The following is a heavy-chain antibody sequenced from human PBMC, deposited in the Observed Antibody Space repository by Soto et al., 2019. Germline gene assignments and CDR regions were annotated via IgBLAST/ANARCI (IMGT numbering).Heavy chain of an antibody. CDR3: ARGGTYYNFWSGYPSYIDV. CDR2: IYSGGST. CDR1: GFTVSSNY. J-gene: IGHJ6*03. V-gene: IGHV3-53*04. Sequence: EVQLVESGGGLVQPGGSLRRSCAASGFTVSSNYMSWVRQAPGKGLEWVSVIYSGGSTYYADSVKGRFTISRHNSKNTLYLQMNSLRAEDTAVYYCARGGTYYNFWSGYPSYIDVWGKGTTVTVSS. D-gene: IGHD3-3*01.